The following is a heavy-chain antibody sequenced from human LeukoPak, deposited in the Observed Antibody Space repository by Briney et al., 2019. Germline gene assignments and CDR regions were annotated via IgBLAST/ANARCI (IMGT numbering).Heavy chain of an antibody. CDR2: ISSSGRTI. CDR1: GFTFSSYE. CDR3: ARVASRGQEDY. Sequence: GGSLRLSCAASGFTFSSYEMNWVRQAPGKGLEWVSYISSSGRTIYYAESVKGRFTISRDNAKNSLYLQMNSLRAGDTAVYYCARVASRGQEDYWGQGTLVTVSS. D-gene: IGHD5-12*01. J-gene: IGHJ4*02. V-gene: IGHV3-48*03.